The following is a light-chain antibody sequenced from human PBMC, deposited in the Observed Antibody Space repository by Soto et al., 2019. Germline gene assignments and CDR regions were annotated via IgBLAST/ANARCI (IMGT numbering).Light chain of an antibody. CDR1: SSDVGSYNL. V-gene: IGLV2-14*02. J-gene: IGLJ2*01. Sequence: QSALTQPASVSGSPGQSITISCTGTSSDVGSYNLVSWYQQHPGKAPKLMIYDVSNRPSGVSNRFSGSKSGNTASLTISGLQAEDEADYYCSSYTSSSTSLVVFGGGTKLTVL. CDR3: SSYTSSSTSLVV. CDR2: DVS.